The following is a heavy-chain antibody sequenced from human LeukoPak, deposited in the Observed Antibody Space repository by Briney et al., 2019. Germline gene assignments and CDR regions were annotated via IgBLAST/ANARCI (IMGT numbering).Heavy chain of an antibody. CDR3: ARAFGVLGGLNWFDP. CDR2: ISAYNGNT. J-gene: IGHJ5*02. V-gene: IGHV1-18*01. D-gene: IGHD3-10*01. Sequence: ASVKVSCKASGYTFTSYGISWVRQAPGQGLEWMGWISAYNGNTNYAQKLPGRVTMTTDTSTSTAYMELRSLRSDDTAVYYCARAFGVLGGLNWFDPWGQGTLVTVSS. CDR1: GYTFTSYG.